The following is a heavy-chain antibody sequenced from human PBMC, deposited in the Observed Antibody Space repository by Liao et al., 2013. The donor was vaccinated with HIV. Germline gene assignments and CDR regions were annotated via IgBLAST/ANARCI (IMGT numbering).Heavy chain of an antibody. CDR1: GGFINSGGFS. CDR2: IYHSGTT. Sequence: QVQLQQWGARLLKPSETLSLTCAVSGGFINSGGFSWSWIRQPPGKGLEWIGYIYHSGTTYSNPSLKSRVTMSLDRSKNQFSLRLSSVTAADTAVYYCARVSVFDAFDIWGQGTMVTVSS. CDR3: ARVSVFDAFDI. J-gene: IGHJ3*02. V-gene: IGHV4-30-2*01.